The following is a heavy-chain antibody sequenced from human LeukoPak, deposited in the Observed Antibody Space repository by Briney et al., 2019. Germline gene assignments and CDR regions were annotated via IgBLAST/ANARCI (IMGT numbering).Heavy chain of an antibody. CDR1: GFTFSSYS. V-gene: IGHV3-21*01. J-gene: IGHJ4*02. Sequence: PGGSLRLSCAASGFTFSSYSMNWVRQAPGKGLEWVSSISSSSSYIYYADSVKGRFTISRDNAKNSLYLQMNSLRAEDTAVYYCARAGVREYYFDYWGQGTLVTVSS. CDR3: ARAGVREYYFDY. D-gene: IGHD3-10*01. CDR2: ISSSSSYI.